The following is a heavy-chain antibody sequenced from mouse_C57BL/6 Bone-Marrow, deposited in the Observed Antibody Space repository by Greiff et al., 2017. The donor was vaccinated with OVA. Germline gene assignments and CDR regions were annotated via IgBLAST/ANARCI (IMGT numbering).Heavy chain of an antibody. CDR2: IDPSDSYT. CDR3: ARGPITTVVATDAMDY. Sequence: VQLQQPGAELVKPGASVKLSCKASGYTFTSYWMQLVKQRPGQGLEWIGEIDPSDSYTNYNQKFKGKATLTVDTSSSTAYMQLSSLTSEDSAVYYCARGPITTVVATDAMDYWGRGTSVTVSS. J-gene: IGHJ4*01. V-gene: IGHV1-50*01. D-gene: IGHD1-1*01. CDR1: GYTFTSYW.